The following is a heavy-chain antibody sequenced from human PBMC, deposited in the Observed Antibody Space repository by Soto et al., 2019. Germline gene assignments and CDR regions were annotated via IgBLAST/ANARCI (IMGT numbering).Heavy chain of an antibody. CDR3: ARVDRYYYYGMDV. CDR2: IYYSGST. Sequence: SETLSLTCTVSGGSISSYYWSWIRQPPGKGLEWIGYIYYSGSTNYNPSLKSRVTISVDTSKNQFSLKLYSMTAADTAVYYCARVDRYYYYGMDVWGQGTTVTVSS. J-gene: IGHJ6*02. V-gene: IGHV4-59*12. CDR1: GGSISSYY.